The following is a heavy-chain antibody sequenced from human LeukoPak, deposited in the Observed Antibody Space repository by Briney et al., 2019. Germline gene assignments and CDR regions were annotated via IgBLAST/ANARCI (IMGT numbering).Heavy chain of an antibody. CDR3: AGNARASSDY. Sequence: SETLSLTCAVSGYSISSGYYWGWIRQPPGKGLEWIGSIYHSGSTNYNPSLKSRVTISVDTSKNQFSLKLSSVTAADTAVYYCAGNARASSDYWGQGTLVTVSS. V-gene: IGHV4-38-2*01. J-gene: IGHJ4*02. D-gene: IGHD2-2*01. CDR1: GYSISSGYY. CDR2: IYHSGST.